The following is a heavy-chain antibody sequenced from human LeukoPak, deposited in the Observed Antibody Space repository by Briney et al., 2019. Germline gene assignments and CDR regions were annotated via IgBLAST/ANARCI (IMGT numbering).Heavy chain of an antibody. CDR1: GFPFSSYS. CDR2: IVGTTGTT. Sequence: GGSLRLSCAASGFPFSSYSMSWVRQAPGKGLEWVSGIVGTTGTTYYADSVQGRFTISRDNSKNTLYLEMNSLTAEDTAVYFCVKDLSSWLPGVFDYWGQGTLVIVSS. V-gene: IGHV3-23*01. J-gene: IGHJ4*02. D-gene: IGHD6-13*01. CDR3: VKDLSSWLPGVFDY.